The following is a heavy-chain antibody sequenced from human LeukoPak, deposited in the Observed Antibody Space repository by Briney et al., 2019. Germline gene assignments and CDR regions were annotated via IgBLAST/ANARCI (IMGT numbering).Heavy chain of an antibody. V-gene: IGHV4-31*03. Sequence: SQTLSLTCTVSGDSISSGGYYWNWIRQHPGKGLEWIGYIYYSGSTYYNPSLKSRVSMSVDTSKDHFSLKLSSVTAADTAAYYCARVEGSWAFDIWGQGTMVTVSS. CDR1: GDSISSGGYY. CDR2: IYYSGST. CDR3: ARVEGSWAFDI. D-gene: IGHD3-10*01. J-gene: IGHJ3*02.